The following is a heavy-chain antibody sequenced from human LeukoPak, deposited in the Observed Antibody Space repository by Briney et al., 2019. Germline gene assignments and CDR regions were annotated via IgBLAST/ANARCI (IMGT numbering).Heavy chain of an antibody. CDR2: IYYSGTT. V-gene: IGHV4-59*01. D-gene: IGHD2-15*01. CDR1: AGSISSYY. CDR3: ARGPYCRGGSWYFSVDYYYYMDV. J-gene: IGHJ6*03. Sequence: PSETLSLTCTVSAGSISSYYWGWIPQPPGKGLEWMRNIYYSGTTNYNPFLDSLATTTEASSNNPFILKLSSRTDANTAVYYCARGPYCRGGSWYFSVDYYYYMDVWGKGTTVTVSS.